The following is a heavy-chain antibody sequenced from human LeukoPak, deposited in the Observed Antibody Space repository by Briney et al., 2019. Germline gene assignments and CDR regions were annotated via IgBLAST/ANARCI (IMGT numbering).Heavy chain of an antibody. Sequence: SETLSLTCAVSGGSISSSNWWSWVRQPPGKGLEWIGEIYHSGSTNYNPSLKSRVTISVDKSKNQFSLKLSSVTAADTAVYYCARGGRGYSYGRIFDYWGQGTLVTVSS. J-gene: IGHJ4*02. CDR1: GGSISSSNW. D-gene: IGHD5-18*01. CDR2: IYHSGST. V-gene: IGHV4-4*02. CDR3: ARGGRGYSYGRIFDY.